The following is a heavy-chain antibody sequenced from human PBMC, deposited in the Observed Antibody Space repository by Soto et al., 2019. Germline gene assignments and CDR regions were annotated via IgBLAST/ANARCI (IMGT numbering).Heavy chain of an antibody. CDR3: ARLATEGGMDV. Sequence: EVQLVESGGGLIQPGGSLRLSCAASGFTVSRNHMTWVRQAPGKGLEWVSIVYNDGSTSYADSVKGRLTISRDNSKNTMYVQMNSLRAEGTAVYYCARLATEGGMDVWGQGTTVTVSS. J-gene: IGHJ6*02. D-gene: IGHD1-1*01. CDR1: GFTVSRNH. CDR2: VYNDGST. V-gene: IGHV3-53*01.